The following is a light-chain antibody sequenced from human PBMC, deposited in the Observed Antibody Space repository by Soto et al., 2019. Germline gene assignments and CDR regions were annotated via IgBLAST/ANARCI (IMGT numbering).Light chain of an antibody. Sequence: QSVLTQPPSVSGAPGQRVTISCTGSSSNIGAGYDVHWYQQFPGTAPKLLIYGNSNRPTGVPDRFSGSKSGTSASLAITGLQAEDEADYYCQSYDRSLRGCVVGTGTNLTVL. V-gene: IGLV1-40*01. J-gene: IGLJ1*01. CDR2: GNS. CDR3: QSYDRSLRGCV. CDR1: SSNIGAGYD.